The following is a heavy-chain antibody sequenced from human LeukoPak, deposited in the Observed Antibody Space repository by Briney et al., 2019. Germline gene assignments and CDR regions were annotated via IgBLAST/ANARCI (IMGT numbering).Heavy chain of an antibody. J-gene: IGHJ4*02. V-gene: IGHV3-30*04. CDR1: GFTFSSYA. Sequence: GRSLRLSCAASGFTFSSYAMHWVRQAPGKGLEWVVVISYDGSNKYYADSVKGRFTISRDNSKNTLYLQMNSLRAEDTAVYYCARAELLSLDYWGQGTLVTVSS. CDR2: ISYDGSNK. CDR3: ARAELLSLDY. D-gene: IGHD2-21*02.